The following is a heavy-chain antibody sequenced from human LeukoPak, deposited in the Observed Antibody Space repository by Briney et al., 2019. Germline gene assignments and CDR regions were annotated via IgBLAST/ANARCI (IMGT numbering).Heavy chain of an antibody. CDR1: GGSISSYY. D-gene: IGHD1-14*01. CDR2: IYYSGST. J-gene: IGHJ2*01. V-gene: IGHV4-59*01. CDR3: VLSRSNQGYWYFDL. Sequence: PSETLSLTCTVSGGSISSYYWSWIRQPPGKGLEWIGYIYYSGSTNYNPSLKSRVTISVDTSKNQFSLKLSPVTAADTAVYYCVLSRSNQGYWYFDLWGRGTLVTVSS.